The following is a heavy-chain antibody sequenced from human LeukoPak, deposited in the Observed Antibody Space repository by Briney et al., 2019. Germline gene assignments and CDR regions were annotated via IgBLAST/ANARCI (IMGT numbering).Heavy chain of an antibody. Sequence: GGSLRLSCAASGFIFNDYTMHWVRQAPGKGPEWVSLISWDGGSTYYADSVKGRFTISRDNSKNSLYLQMNSLRIEDTALYYCAILDATMTSFDYWGQGTLVTVSS. V-gene: IGHV3-43*01. CDR3: AILDATMTSFDY. CDR2: ISWDGGST. CDR1: GFIFNDYT. D-gene: IGHD4-17*01. J-gene: IGHJ4*02.